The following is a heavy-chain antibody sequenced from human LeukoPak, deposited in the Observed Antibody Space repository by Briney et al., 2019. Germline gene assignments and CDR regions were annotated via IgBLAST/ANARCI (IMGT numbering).Heavy chain of an antibody. CDR2: IYSGGST. D-gene: IGHD5-12*01. V-gene: IGHV3-53*01. CDR3: ARVGKLRMRAFDI. Sequence: PGGSLRLSCAASGFTVSSNYMSWVRQAPGKGLEWVSVIYSGGSTYYADSVKGRFTISRDSSKNTLYLQMNSLRAEDTAVYYCARVGKLRMRAFDIWGQGTMVTVSS. J-gene: IGHJ3*02. CDR1: GFTVSSNY.